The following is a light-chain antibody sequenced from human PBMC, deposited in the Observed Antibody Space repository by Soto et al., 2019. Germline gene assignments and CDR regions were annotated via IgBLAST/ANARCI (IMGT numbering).Light chain of an antibody. CDR2: GVT. Sequence: QSALTQPASVSGSPGQSLTISCTGTTSDIGFYDYVSWYQQYPGKAPKLLIYGVTIRPSGISNRFSGSKSGSTASLTISGLRDEDEADYYCCLYVGATTYVFGTGTKLTVL. V-gene: IGLV2-14*01. CDR3: CLYVGATTYV. J-gene: IGLJ1*01. CDR1: TSDIGFYDY.